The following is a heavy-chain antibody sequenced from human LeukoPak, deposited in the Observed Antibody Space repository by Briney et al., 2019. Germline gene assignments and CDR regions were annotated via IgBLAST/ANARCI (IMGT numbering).Heavy chain of an antibody. CDR1: GFTFSSYW. CDR3: VRDGVSTIPLDY. CDR2: IDSDGRST. D-gene: IGHD2-21*01. J-gene: IGHJ4*02. V-gene: IGHV3-74*03. Sequence: GGSLRLSCAASGFTFSSYWMHWVRQAPGKGLVWVSRIDSDGRSTTYADSVKGRFTISRDNAKNTLYLQMNSLRAEDTAVYYCVRDGVSTIPLDYWGQGTLVTVSS.